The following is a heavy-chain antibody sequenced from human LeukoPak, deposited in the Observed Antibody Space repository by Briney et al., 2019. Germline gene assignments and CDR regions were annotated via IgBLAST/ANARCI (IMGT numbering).Heavy chain of an antibody. J-gene: IGHJ4*02. CDR2: INHSGST. V-gene: IGHV4-34*01. CDR3: ARDQIAARAYDY. Sequence: SETLSLTCAVYGGSFSGYYWRWIRQPPGKGLEWIGEINHSGSTNYNPSLKSRVTISVDTSKNQFSLKLSSATAADTAVYYCARDQIAARAYDYWGQGTLVTVSS. D-gene: IGHD6-6*01. CDR1: GGSFSGYY.